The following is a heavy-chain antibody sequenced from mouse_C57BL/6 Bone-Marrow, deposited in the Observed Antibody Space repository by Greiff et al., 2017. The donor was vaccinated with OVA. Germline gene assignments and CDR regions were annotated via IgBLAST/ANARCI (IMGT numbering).Heavy chain of an antibody. CDR1: GFTFSSYG. CDR3: ASLIATVGYFDV. J-gene: IGHJ1*03. Sequence: EVNVVESGGDLVKPGGSLKLSCAASGFTFSSYGMSWVRQTPDKRLEWVATISSGGSYTYYPDSVKGRFTLSRDNAKNTLYLQMSSLKSEDTAMYYCASLIATVGYFDVWGTGTTVTVSS. CDR2: ISSGGSYT. D-gene: IGHD1-1*01. V-gene: IGHV5-6*01.